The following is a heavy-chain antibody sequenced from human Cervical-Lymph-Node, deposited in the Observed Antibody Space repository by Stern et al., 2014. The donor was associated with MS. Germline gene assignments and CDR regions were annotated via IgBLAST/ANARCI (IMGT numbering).Heavy chain of an antibody. CDR2: ISSSSSYI. J-gene: IGHJ4*02. CDR1: GFTFSSYS. V-gene: IGHV3-21*01. CDR3: AREVIAAAGYYFDY. Sequence: EVQLVESGGGLVKPGGSLRLSCAASGFTFSSYSMNWVRQAPGKGLEWVSSISSSSSYIYYAGSVKGRFTISRDNAKNSLYLQMNSLRAEDTAVYYCAREVIAAAGYYFDYWGQGTLVTVSS. D-gene: IGHD6-13*01.